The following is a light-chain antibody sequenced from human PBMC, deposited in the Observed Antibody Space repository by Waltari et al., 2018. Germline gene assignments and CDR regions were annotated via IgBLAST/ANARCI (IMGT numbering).Light chain of an antibody. J-gene: IGKJ2*01. Sequence: DIQMTQSPSTLSASVGDRVTISCRASQSVGTWLAWYQQKPGKAPKLLIYMASTLESGVPSRFSGSGSGTEFTLTISSLQADDFATYSCQQYSSFSTFGQGTKL. CDR2: MAS. CDR3: QQYSSFST. CDR1: QSVGTW. V-gene: IGKV1-5*03.